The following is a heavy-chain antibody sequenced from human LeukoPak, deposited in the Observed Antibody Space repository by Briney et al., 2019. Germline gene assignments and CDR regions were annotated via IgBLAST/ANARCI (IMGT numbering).Heavy chain of an antibody. J-gene: IGHJ3*02. Sequence: GGSLRLSCVASGFTFSSYWMSWGRQAPGKGLEWVANIKQDGSEKYYVDSVKGRFTISRDNAKNSLYLQMNSLRAEDTAVYYCARVHGSYYNAFDIWGQGTMVTVSS. V-gene: IGHV3-7*02. D-gene: IGHD1-26*01. CDR3: ARVHGSYYNAFDI. CDR2: IKQDGSEK. CDR1: GFTFSSYW.